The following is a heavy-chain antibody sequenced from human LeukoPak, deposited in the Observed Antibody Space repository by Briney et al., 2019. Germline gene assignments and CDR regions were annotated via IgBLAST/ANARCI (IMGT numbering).Heavy chain of an antibody. J-gene: IGHJ4*02. D-gene: IGHD3-22*01. CDR2: INPKSGGT. V-gene: IGHV1-2*02. CDR1: GYTFTDYF. Sequence: ASVKVSCKASGYTFTDYFLHWGRQAPGQGLEWKGWINPKSGGTNYAQKFQGRVTLTRDTSINTASLELSSLTYADTAVYYCARDYLASSGYSAWGYWGQGTLVTVSS. CDR3: ARDYLASSGYSAWGY.